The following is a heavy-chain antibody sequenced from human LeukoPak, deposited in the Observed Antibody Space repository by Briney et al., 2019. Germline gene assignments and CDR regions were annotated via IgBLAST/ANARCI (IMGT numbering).Heavy chain of an antibody. CDR3: ARGIVGPTYFDY. CDR2: IYDSGST. CDR1: GGSISSYY. Sequence: SETLSLTCTVSGGSISSYYWSWIRQPPGKGLEWIGNIYDSGSTNYNPSLKSRVTISVDTSKNQCSLKLSSVTAADTAVYYCARGIVGPTYFDYWGQGTLVTVSS. D-gene: IGHD1-26*01. V-gene: IGHV4-59*01. J-gene: IGHJ4*02.